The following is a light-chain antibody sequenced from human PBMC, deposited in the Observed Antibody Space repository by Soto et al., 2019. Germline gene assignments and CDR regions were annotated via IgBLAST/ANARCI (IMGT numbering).Light chain of an antibody. CDR3: QSYDNNLVV. J-gene: IGLJ2*01. Sequence: QSALTQPPSVSGAPGQRVTISCTGSSSNIGAGYDVHWYRQLSGTAPTVLIYGNINRPSGVPDRFSASKSGTSASLAITGLQAEDEADYYCQSYDNNLVVFGGGTKVTVL. CDR2: GNI. V-gene: IGLV1-40*01. CDR1: SSNIGAGYD.